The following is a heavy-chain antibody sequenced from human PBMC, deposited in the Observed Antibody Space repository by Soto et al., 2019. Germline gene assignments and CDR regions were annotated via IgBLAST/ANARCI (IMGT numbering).Heavy chain of an antibody. Sequence: LSLTCTVSGGSISSRSYGWGWIRQPPGKGLEWVGNVYYSGSTHYNSTLQNRVTISIDTSRNQFSLRLTSVTAADTAIYFCARVHTALPLWRSYFDSWGQGVLVTVFS. CDR2: VYYSGST. CDR3: ARVHTALPLWRSYFDS. J-gene: IGHJ4*02. CDR1: GGSISSRSYG. V-gene: IGHV4-39*01. D-gene: IGHD3-10*01.